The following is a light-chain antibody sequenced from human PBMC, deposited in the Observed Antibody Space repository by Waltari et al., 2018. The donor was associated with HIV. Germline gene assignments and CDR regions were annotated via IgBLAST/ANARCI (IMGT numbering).Light chain of an antibody. V-gene: IGKV1-33*01. CDR1: QDISNY. CDR2: DVS. J-gene: IGKJ4*01. CDR3: QQYDTLPLT. Sequence: DIQMTQSPSSLSSSVGDRVTITCQASQDISNYLNWYQQKPGKAPKLLIYDVSNLERGVPSRFIGSGSGTDLTFTITSLQPEDFATYYCQQYDTLPLTFGGGTKVEI.